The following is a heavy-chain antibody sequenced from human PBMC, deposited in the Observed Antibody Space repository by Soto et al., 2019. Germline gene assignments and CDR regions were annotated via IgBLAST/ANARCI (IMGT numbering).Heavy chain of an antibody. J-gene: IGHJ4*02. V-gene: IGHV4-31*03. CDR1: GGSISRDDSY. CDR2: IFHRGST. D-gene: IGHD3-3*01. Sequence: QVRLQQSGPGLVRPSQTLALTCSVSGGSISRDDSYWTWLRRHPGRGLEWIGYIFHRGSTKFNPTLQSRVSTSLDTSQNRFSLTLSSLTAADTAVYFCARGITVFGVVYLDSWGLGSLVTVSS. CDR3: ARGITVFGVVYLDS.